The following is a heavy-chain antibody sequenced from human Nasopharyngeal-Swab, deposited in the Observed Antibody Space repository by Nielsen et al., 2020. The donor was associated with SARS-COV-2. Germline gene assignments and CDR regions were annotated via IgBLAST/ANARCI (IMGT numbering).Heavy chain of an antibody. V-gene: IGHV3-7*01. Sequence: GESLKISCAASGFSFSSYWMSWVRQAPGKGLEWVANIKQDGSEKNYVDSVKGRFTISRDNAKSSLDLQMNSLRAEDTAVYYCARDAPAHYGAFYWGRGTLVTVSS. CDR3: ARDAPAHYGAFY. D-gene: IGHD4-17*01. J-gene: IGHJ4*02. CDR2: IKQDGSEK. CDR1: GFSFSSYW.